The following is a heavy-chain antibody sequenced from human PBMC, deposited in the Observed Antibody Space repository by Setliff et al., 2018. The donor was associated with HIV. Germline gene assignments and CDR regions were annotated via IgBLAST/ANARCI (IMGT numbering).Heavy chain of an antibody. Sequence: PSETLSLTCTVSGGSVSDTSYYWGWIRQPPGQGLEWLANVYYSGGTYYNPSLNSRVTISVDTSRNQFSLKLTAVTAADTALYFCARRGDSGYDFRGYFDYWGQGKLVTVSS. J-gene: IGHJ4*02. CDR2: VYYSGGT. V-gene: IGHV4-39*01. CDR1: GGSVSDTSYY. CDR3: ARRGDSGYDFRGYFDY. D-gene: IGHD5-12*01.